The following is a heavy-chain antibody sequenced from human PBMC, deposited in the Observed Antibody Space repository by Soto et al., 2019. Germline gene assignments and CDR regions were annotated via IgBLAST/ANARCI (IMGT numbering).Heavy chain of an antibody. CDR1: GGSISSCGYY. D-gene: IGHD5-12*01. CDR3: ARKDSGYADYMDV. J-gene: IGHJ6*03. Sequence: ASETLSLTCTVSGGSISSCGYYWSWIRQHPGKGLEWIGYIYYSGSSYYNPSLKSRVTMSVDTSENQFSLRLSSVTAADTAVYYCARKDSGYADYMDVWGKGTTVTVSS. CDR2: IYYSGSS. V-gene: IGHV4-31*03.